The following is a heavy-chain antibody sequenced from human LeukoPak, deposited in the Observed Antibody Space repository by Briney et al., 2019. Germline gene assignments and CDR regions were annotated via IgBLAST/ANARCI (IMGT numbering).Heavy chain of an antibody. V-gene: IGHV3-21*01. CDR2: ISSSSSYI. CDR3: AREGGGSGSYQATYYYYYMDV. D-gene: IGHD1-26*01. CDR1: GFTFGTFW. J-gene: IGHJ6*03. Sequence: PGGSLRLSCEASGFTFGTFWMSWVRQAPGKGLEWVSSISSSSSYIYYADSVKGRFTISRDNAKNSLYLQMNSLRAEDTAVYYCAREGGGSGSYQATYYYYYMDVWGKGTTVTVSS.